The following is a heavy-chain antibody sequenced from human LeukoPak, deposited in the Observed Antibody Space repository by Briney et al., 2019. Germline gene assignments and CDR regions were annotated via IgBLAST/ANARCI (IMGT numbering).Heavy chain of an antibody. CDR1: GGSFSGYY. CDR3: ATLTPNVDIVATTPGGDY. Sequence: SETLSLTCAVYGGSFSGYYWSWIRQPPGKGLEWIGEINHSGSTNYNPSLKSRVTISVDTSKNQFSLKLSSVTAADTAVYYCATLTPNVDIVATTPGGDYWGQGTLVTVSS. D-gene: IGHD5-12*01. J-gene: IGHJ4*02. V-gene: IGHV4-34*01. CDR2: INHSGST.